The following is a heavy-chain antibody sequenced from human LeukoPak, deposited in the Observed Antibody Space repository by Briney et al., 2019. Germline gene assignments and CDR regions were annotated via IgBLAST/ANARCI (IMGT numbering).Heavy chain of an antibody. J-gene: IGHJ6*02. V-gene: IGHV3-64D*06. Sequence: GGSLRLSCSASGFTFSSYAMHWVRQAPGKGLEYVSAISSNGGSTYYADSVKGRFTISRDNSKDTLYLQMSSLRAEDTAVYYCAKEQLVGGYYYGMDVWGQGTTVTVSS. D-gene: IGHD6-6*01. CDR2: ISSNGGST. CDR1: GFTFSSYA. CDR3: AKEQLVGGYYYGMDV.